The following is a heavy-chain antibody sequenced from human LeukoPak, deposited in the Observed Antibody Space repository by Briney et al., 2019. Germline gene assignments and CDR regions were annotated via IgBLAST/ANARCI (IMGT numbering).Heavy chain of an antibody. CDR1: GFTFSSYW. CDR2: IKKDGSEK. CDR3: AKIGTHAYYYDSSGLYYFDY. V-gene: IGHV3-7*03. Sequence: GGSLRLSCAASGFTFSSYWMSWVRQAPGKGLEWVANIKKDGSEKYYVDSVKGRFTISRDNAKTSLYLQMNSLRAEDTAVYYCAKIGTHAYYYDSSGLYYFDYWGQGTLVTVSS. D-gene: IGHD3-22*01. J-gene: IGHJ4*02.